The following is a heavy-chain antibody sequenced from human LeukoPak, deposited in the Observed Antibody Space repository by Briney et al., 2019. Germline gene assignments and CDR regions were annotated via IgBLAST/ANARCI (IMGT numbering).Heavy chain of an antibody. CDR1: GFTLSDYT. D-gene: IGHD2-15*01. CDR3: AREIPYCSGGSCYSGHDY. J-gene: IGHJ4*02. Sequence: GGSLRLSCAASGFTLSDYTMNWVRQAPGKGLEWVSSISTHSNYIYYVDSLKGRFTISRDNAKNSLYLQMNSLRAEDTAVYYCAREIPYCSGGSCYSGHDYWGQGTLVTVPS. CDR2: ISTHSNYI. V-gene: IGHV3-21*01.